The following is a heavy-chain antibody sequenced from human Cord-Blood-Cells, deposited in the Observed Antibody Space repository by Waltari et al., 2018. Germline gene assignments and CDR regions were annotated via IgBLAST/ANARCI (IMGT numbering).Heavy chain of an antibody. V-gene: IGHV3-9*01. CDR3: AKDMELLWFRESQLDV. CDR1: GFTFDDYA. D-gene: IGHD3-10*01. Sequence: EVQLVESGGGLVQPGRSLRLSCAASGFTFDDYAMHWVRHAPGKGMEWVSGISWNSGSIGYADSVKGRFTISRDNAKNSLYLQMNSLRAEDTALYYCAKDMELLWFRESQLDVWGQGTTVTVSS. CDR2: ISWNSGSI. J-gene: IGHJ6*02.